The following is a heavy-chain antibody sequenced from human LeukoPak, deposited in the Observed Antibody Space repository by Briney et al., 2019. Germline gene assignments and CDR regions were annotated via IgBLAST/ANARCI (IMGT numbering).Heavy chain of an antibody. CDR1: GGTFSSYA. D-gene: IGHD2-15*01. V-gene: IGHV1-69*01. J-gene: IGHJ6*04. CDR3: ARDIVVVVAASYYYYYGMDV. CDR2: FIPFFGIA. Sequence: GSLVKPSCKASGGTFSSYAVSSVRQSAGHQLRGLGGFIPFFGIANYAQKLQCRVTITADESTSTAYMELSSLRSEDAAVYYCARDIVVVVAASYYYYYGMDVWGKGTTVTVSS.